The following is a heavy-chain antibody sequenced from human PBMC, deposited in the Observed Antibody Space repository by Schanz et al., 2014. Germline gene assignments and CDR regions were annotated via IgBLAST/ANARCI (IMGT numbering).Heavy chain of an antibody. Sequence: VQLVESGGGLVQPGGSLRLSCAASGFTFSDYYMSWIRQAPGKGLEWVSYISGTTTYTNYADSVKGRFTISRDNAKISLYLQMNTLRAEDTAVYYCARDRGYCSGGSCLTFDYWGQGTLVTVSS. J-gene: IGHJ4*02. CDR2: ISGTTTYT. D-gene: IGHD2-15*01. V-gene: IGHV3-11*06. CDR1: GFTFSDYY. CDR3: ARDRGYCSGGSCLTFDY.